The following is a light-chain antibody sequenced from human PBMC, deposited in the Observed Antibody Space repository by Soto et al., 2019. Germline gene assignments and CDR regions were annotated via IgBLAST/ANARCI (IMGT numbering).Light chain of an antibody. V-gene: IGLV2-14*03. Sequence: QSALTQAASVSGSPGQSISISCTGTSSDGGGYNYVSWYQHHPGKAPKLIISDVTNRPSGVSNRFSGSKSGNTASLTISGLQAEDEADYYCNSYTTSTSLYVVFGGGTKLTVL. CDR1: SSDGGGYNY. CDR3: NSYTTSTSLYVV. J-gene: IGLJ2*01. CDR2: DVT.